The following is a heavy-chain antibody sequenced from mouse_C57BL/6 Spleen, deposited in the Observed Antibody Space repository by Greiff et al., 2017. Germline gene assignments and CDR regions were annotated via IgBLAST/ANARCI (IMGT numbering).Heavy chain of an antibody. V-gene: IGHV1-55*01. CDR1: GYTFTSYW. D-gene: IGHD1-1*01. CDR3: ARGPSYYGSSYDY. J-gene: IGHJ2*01. CDR2: IYPGSGST. Sequence: QVQLQQPGAELVKPGASVKMSCKASGYTFTSYWITWVKQRPGQGLEWIGDIYPGSGSTNYNEKFKSKATLTVDTSSSTADMQLSSLTSEDSAVYYGARGPSYYGSSYDYWGQGTTRTVSS.